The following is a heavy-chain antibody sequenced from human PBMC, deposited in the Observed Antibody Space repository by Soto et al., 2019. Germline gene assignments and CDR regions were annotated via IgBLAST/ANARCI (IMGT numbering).Heavy chain of an antibody. Sequence: QVQLVESGGGVVQPGRSLRLSCAASAFTFNFYSMHWVRQAPGKGLEWVAVISFDESKEFYEDSVKGRFTISRDNSNNTLYLQMNSLRAEDTAVYYCARGSDFYFGSGNLDYWGQGSLVTVSS. CDR2: ISFDESKE. V-gene: IGHV3-30-3*01. D-gene: IGHD3-10*01. CDR1: AFTFNFYS. CDR3: ARGSDFYFGSGNLDY. J-gene: IGHJ4*02.